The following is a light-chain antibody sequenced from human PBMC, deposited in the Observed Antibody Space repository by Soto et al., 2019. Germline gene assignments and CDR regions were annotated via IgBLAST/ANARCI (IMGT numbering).Light chain of an antibody. V-gene: IGKV3-11*01. CDR1: QSVSSY. J-gene: IGKJ2*01. CDR3: QQRSTWLYT. Sequence: DIVLTQSPATLSLFPGERATLSCRASQSVSSYLAWYQQKPGQAPRLLIYDASNRATAIPARFSGSGSGTDFTLTISSLEPEDFVVYYCQQRSTWLYTFGQGTKLEIK. CDR2: DAS.